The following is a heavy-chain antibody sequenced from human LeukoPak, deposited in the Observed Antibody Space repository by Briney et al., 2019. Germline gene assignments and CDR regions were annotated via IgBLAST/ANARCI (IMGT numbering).Heavy chain of an antibody. CDR1: GFTFSSYG. D-gene: IGHD4-17*01. CDR2: ISYDGSNK. V-gene: IGHV3-30*18. J-gene: IGHJ4*02. Sequence: GGSLRLSCAASGFTFSSYGMHWVREAPGKGLEWVAVISYDGSNKYYADSVKGRFTISRDNSKKTLYLQMNSLRAEDTAVYYCAKDRRYGDYPYYFDYWGQGTLVTVSS. CDR3: AKDRRYGDYPYYFDY.